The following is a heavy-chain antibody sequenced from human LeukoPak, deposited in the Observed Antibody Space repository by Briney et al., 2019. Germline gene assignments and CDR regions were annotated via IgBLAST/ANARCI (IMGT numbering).Heavy chain of an antibody. Sequence: PSETLSLTCTVSGGSISTYYWTWIRQPPGKGLGWIGDMSYSGRTNHNPSLKRRLTISVDTSKNQFSLKLSSVTAADTAVYYCARYWNAATAYDYWGQGTLVTVSS. CDR2: MSYSGRT. CDR1: GGSISTYY. D-gene: IGHD1-1*01. V-gene: IGHV4-59*01. J-gene: IGHJ4*02. CDR3: ARYWNAATAYDY.